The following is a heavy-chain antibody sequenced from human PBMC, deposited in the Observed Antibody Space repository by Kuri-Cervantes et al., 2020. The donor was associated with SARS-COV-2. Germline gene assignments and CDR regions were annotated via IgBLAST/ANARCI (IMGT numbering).Heavy chain of an antibody. CDR3: ATDFGYSSSSHADY. CDR2: ISYDGSNK. D-gene: IGHD6-6*01. J-gene: IGHJ4*02. V-gene: IGHV3-30-3*01. CDR1: GFTFSSYA. Sequence: GGSLRLSCAASGFTFSSYAMHWVRQAPGKGLEWVAVISYDGSNKYYADSVKGRFTISRDNSKNTLYLQMNSLRAEDTAVYYCATDFGYSSSSHADYWGQGTLVTVSS.